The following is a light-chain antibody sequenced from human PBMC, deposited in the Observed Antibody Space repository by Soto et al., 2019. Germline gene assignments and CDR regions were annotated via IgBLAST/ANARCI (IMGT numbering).Light chain of an antibody. J-gene: IGKJ1*01. V-gene: IGKV1-5*01. Sequence: DIQMTQSPATLSASVGDRVTITCRASQSISSWLAWYQQKPGKVPKLLIDDASSLESGVSSRFSGSGSGTEFTLTISSLQPDDFATYYCQQYNTYPWTFGQGTKVDIK. CDR2: DAS. CDR3: QQYNTYPWT. CDR1: QSISSW.